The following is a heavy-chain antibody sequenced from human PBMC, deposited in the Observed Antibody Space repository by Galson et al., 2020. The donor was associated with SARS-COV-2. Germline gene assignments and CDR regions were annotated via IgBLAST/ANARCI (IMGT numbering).Heavy chain of an antibody. V-gene: IGHV4-4*07. J-gene: IGHJ5*02. CDR1: GASISSYY. CDR2: IYNGRSA. Sequence: SETLSLTCTVTGASISSYYWSWIRQPAGKGLEWIGRIYNGRSANYNPSLQSRVTMSLDTSKNQFSLKVYSATAADTAVYYCARSTVTNLFDPWGQGTLVTVSS. CDR3: ARSTVTNLFDP. D-gene: IGHD4-17*01.